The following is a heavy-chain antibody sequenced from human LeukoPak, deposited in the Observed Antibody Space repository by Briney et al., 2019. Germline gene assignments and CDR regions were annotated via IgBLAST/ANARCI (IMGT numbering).Heavy chain of an antibody. CDR1: GGSFSGYY. Sequence: PSETLSLTCAVYGGSFSGYYWSWIRQPPGKGLEWIGEINHSGSTNYNPSLKSRVTISVDTSKNQFSLKLSSVTAADTAVYYCARPVIRHYYDSSGYYYPSWFDPWGQGTLVTVSS. CDR2: INHSGST. V-gene: IGHV4-34*01. CDR3: ARPVIRHYYDSSGYYYPSWFDP. J-gene: IGHJ5*02. D-gene: IGHD3-22*01.